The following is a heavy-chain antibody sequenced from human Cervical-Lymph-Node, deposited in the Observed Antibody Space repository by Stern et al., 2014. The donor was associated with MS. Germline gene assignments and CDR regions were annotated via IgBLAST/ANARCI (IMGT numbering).Heavy chain of an antibody. J-gene: IGHJ6*02. CDR2: YDPQHGET. V-gene: IGHV1-24*01. CDR3: ATHRGRVTYYYGLDV. Sequence: QDQLGQSGAEVKKPGASVKVSCKVSGYTLTEMSMHWVRQAPGKGLEWMGGYDPQHGETVYAQKIQGRVTMAEDRSTDTAYMELTSLRSDDTAVYYCATHRGRVTYYYGLDVWGQGTTVTVSS. CDR1: GYTLTEMS. D-gene: IGHD2-21*02.